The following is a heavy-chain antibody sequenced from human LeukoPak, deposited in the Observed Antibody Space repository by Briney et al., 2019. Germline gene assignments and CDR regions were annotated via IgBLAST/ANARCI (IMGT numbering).Heavy chain of an antibody. CDR2: INHGRST. CDR1: GRPFSGYF. D-gene: IGHD3-10*01. J-gene: IGHJ4*02. V-gene: IGHV4-34*01. CDR3: AREDGSGNHFDY. Sequence: PPEILSLTCAVYGRPFSGYFGRWIRQPPGEGPEWIVEINHGRSTNYNAPLKSRVTISVDASKHQSSLKLSSVTATDTAVYYCAREDGSGNHFDYWGQGAQVTVSS.